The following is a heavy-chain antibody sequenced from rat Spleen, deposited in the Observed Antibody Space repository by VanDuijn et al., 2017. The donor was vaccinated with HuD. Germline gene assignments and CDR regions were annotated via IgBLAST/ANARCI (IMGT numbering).Heavy chain of an antibody. CDR3: ATRPLGWYFDF. D-gene: IGHD5-1*01. CDR2: IIYDGSRT. CDR1: GFTFSDYN. J-gene: IGHJ1*01. V-gene: IGHV5S10*01. Sequence: EVQLVESGGGLVQPGRSLKLSCAASGFTFSDYNMAWVRQAPKKGLEWVATIIYDGSRTYYRDSVKGRFTIARDNAKSTLYLQMDSLRSEDTATYYCATRPLGWYFDFWGPGTMVTVSS.